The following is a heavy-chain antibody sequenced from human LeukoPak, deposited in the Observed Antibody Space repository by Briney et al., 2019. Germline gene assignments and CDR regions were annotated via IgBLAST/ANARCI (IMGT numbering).Heavy chain of an antibody. Sequence: ASVKVSCKASGYTFTSYYIHWVRQAPGQGLEWMGITNPSGGSTSYAQKFQGRVTMTRDTSTSTVYMELSSLRSEDTAVYYCARAPRPPWDDSSGLDYWGQGTLVTVSS. CDR2: TNPSGGST. CDR1: GYTFTSYY. V-gene: IGHV1-46*01. D-gene: IGHD3-22*01. CDR3: ARAPRPPWDDSSGLDY. J-gene: IGHJ4*02.